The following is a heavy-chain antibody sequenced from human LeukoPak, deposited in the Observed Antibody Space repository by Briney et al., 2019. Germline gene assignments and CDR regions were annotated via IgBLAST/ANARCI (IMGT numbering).Heavy chain of an antibody. D-gene: IGHD2-15*01. V-gene: IGHV4-39*07. CDR2: IYYSGNS. J-gene: IGHJ1*01. Sequence: SETLSLTCTVSGGSLSSSDFYWGWVRQPPGKGLEWIGSIYYSGNSYYNPSLKSRVTISVDTSKDQFSVRLSSVTAADTAVYYCARSTVVGGGRGYFQLWGLGALVTVSS. CDR1: GGSLSSSDFY. CDR3: ARSTVVGGGRGYFQL.